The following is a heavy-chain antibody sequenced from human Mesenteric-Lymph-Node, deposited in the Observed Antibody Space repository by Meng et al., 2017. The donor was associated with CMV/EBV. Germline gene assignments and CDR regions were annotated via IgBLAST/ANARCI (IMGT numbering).Heavy chain of an antibody. D-gene: IGHD4-17*01. J-gene: IGHJ4*02. CDR3: AHRRSGALNY. CDR1: GFSLSTSGVG. V-gene: IGHV2-5*01. Sequence: SGPTLVKPTQTLTLTCTFSGFSLSTSGVGVGWIRQPPGKALEWLALISWNDDKQYSASLKTRLTITKDTSKNQVVLTMTNMDPVDTATYYCAHRRSGALNYWGQGTLVTVSS. CDR2: ISWNDDK.